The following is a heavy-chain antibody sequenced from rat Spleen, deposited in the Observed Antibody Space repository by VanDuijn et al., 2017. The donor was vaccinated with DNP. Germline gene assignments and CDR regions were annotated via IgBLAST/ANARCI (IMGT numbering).Heavy chain of an antibody. Sequence: EVLLVESDGGLVQPGRSLKLSCAVSGFTFSDYYVAWVRQAPAKGLEWVATISYNGGSPYYRDSVKGRFTISRDNAQSTLYLQMDSLRSEDTATYYCTTGYGGYGYWGQGVMVTVSS. V-gene: IGHV5-20*01. D-gene: IGHD1-11*01. CDR3: TTGYGGYGY. CDR2: ISYNGGSP. CDR1: GFTFSDYY. J-gene: IGHJ2*01.